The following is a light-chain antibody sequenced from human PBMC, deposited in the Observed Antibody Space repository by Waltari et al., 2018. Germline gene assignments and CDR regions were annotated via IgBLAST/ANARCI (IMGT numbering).Light chain of an antibody. J-gene: IGLJ2*01. Sequence: SYGLTQPPSVSVSPGQTASITCSGDRLGEKYVCWYQQRPGQSPGVFIDEDTKRPSGIPERFAGSNSGNTATLGISGTQATDEADYYCQAWDSSTGVFGGGTKLTVL. V-gene: IGLV3-1*01. CDR2: EDT. CDR1: RLGEKY. CDR3: QAWDSSTGV.